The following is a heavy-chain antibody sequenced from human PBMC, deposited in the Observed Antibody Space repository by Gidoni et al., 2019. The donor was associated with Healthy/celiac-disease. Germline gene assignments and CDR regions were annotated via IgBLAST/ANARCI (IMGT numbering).Heavy chain of an antibody. D-gene: IGHD6-6*01. Sequence: EVQLVESGGGLDKPGGSLRLSCAASGFTFSSYSMNWVRQAPGKGLEWVSSISSSSSYIYYADSVKGRFTISRDNAKNSLYLQMNSLRAEDTAVYYCARGAQQLVYYFDYWGQGTLVTVSS. CDR3: ARGAQQLVYYFDY. J-gene: IGHJ4*02. V-gene: IGHV3-21*01. CDR1: GFTFSSYS. CDR2: ISSSSSYI.